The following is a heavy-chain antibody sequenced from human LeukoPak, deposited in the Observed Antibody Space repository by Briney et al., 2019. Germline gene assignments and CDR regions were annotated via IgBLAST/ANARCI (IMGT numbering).Heavy chain of an antibody. V-gene: IGHV3-23*01. CDR1: GFTFNIYT. CDR3: VRDGWDY. J-gene: IGHJ4*02. Sequence: GRSLRLSCAASGFTFNIYTMNWVRQAPGKGLEWVSAISGSDDNTYYADSVRGRFTISRDSSSNMLYLQMNSLRGEDTAIYYCVRDGWDYWGQGTLVTVSS. CDR2: ISGSDDNT.